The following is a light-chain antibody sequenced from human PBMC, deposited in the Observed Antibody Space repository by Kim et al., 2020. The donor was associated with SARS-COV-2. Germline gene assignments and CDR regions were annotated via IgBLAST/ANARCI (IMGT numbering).Light chain of an antibody. V-gene: IGKV3D-15*01. Sequence: EIVMTQSPATLSVSPGERATLSCRASQSVSSHLRWYQQKPGQAPRLLIYGASTRASGIPARFSGSGSGTEFTLTISSLQSEDFAVYYCQQYNNWPLTFGGGTKVDIK. CDR3: QQYNNWPLT. CDR2: GAS. CDR1: QSVSSH. J-gene: IGKJ4*01.